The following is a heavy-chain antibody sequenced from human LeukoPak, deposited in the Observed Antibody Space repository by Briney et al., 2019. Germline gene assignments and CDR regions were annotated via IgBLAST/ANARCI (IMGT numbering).Heavy chain of an antibody. J-gene: IGHJ6*02. Sequence: PSETLSLTCTVSGGSISSDNYYWSWIRQPPGKGLEWIGYIYYSGSTNYNPSLKSRVTISVDTSKNQFSLKLSSVTAADTAVYYCAREVGESLYYYYGMDVWGQGTTVTVSS. CDR1: GGSISSDNYY. D-gene: IGHD3-10*01. CDR3: AREVGESLYYYYGMDV. CDR2: IYYSGST. V-gene: IGHV4-61*01.